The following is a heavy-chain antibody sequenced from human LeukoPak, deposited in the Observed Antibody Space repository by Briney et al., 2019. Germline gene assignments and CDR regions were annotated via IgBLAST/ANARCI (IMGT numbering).Heavy chain of an antibody. J-gene: IGHJ6*03. D-gene: IGHD1-14*01. CDR1: GGSISSSSYY. Sequence: PSEILSLTCTVSGGSISSSSYYWGWIRQPPGKGLEWIGSIYYSGSTYYNPSLKSRVTISVDTSKNQFSLKLSSVTAADTAVYYCARDQRERKGYYYYYYMDVWGKGTTVTVSS. CDR3: ARDQRERKGYYYYYYMDV. V-gene: IGHV4-39*02. CDR2: IYYSGST.